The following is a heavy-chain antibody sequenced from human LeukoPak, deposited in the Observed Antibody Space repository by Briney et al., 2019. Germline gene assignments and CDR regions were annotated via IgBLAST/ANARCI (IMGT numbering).Heavy chain of an antibody. D-gene: IGHD2-15*01. CDR2: ISDDGNNE. V-gene: IGHV3-30*18. J-gene: IGHJ4*02. CDR3: AKGCAGGGSCYILDY. CDR1: GFTFNSHG. Sequence: PGRSLRLSCAASGFTFNSHGMHWVRQAPGKGLEWVAVISDDGNNEKYADSVKGRFTVSRDNSRNTLYLQMNSLRAEDTAVYYCAKGCAGGGSCYILDYWGQGTLVTVSA.